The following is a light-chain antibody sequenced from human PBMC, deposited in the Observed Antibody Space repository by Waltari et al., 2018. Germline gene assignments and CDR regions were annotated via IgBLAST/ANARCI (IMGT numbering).Light chain of an antibody. J-gene: IGKJ2*01. V-gene: IGKV1-39*01. CDR1: QTISRY. CDR2: STS. CDR3: QQSYSAPYT. Sequence: DVKMTQSPSSLYASVGDRVIITCRASQTISRYLNWYQQKPGTAPKLLIYSTSSLQSGVPSRFSGSGSGTDFTLTISPLQVEDFATYYCQQSYSAPYTFGRGTNLEI.